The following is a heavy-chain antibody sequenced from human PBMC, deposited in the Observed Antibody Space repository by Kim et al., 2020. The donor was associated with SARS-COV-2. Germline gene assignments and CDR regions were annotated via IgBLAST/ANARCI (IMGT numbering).Heavy chain of an antibody. Sequence: SETLSLTCTVSGGSISSYYWSWIRQPPGKGLEWIGYIYYSGSTNYNPSLKSRVTISVDTSKNQFSLKLSSVTAADTAVYYCARVGADPKYYGDYYFDYWGQGTLVTVSS. CDR3: ARVGADPKYYGDYYFDY. CDR1: GGSISSYY. V-gene: IGHV4-59*01. CDR2: IYYSGST. J-gene: IGHJ4*02. D-gene: IGHD4-17*01.